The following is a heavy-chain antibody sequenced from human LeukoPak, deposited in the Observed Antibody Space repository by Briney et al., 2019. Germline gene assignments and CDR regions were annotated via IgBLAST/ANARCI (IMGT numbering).Heavy chain of an antibody. D-gene: IGHD2-2*01. CDR1: GFTFSSYT. J-gene: IGHJ4*02. V-gene: IGHV3-21*01. Sequence: KPGGSLRLSCAASGFTFSSYTMNWVRQAPGKGLEWVSSITTSSNSIYYADSVKGRFTISRDNAKNSLYLQMNSLRAEDTAVYYCARGNCSSTSCFFDYWGQGTLVTVSS. CDR3: ARGNCSSTSCFFDY. CDR2: ITTSSNSI.